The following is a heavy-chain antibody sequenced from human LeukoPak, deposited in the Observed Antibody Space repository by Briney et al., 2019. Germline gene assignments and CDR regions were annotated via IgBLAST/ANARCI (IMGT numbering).Heavy chain of an antibody. D-gene: IGHD3-10*01. V-gene: IGHV3-23*01. CDR1: GFTLSSYG. Sequence: GGTLRLSCAASGFTLSSYGMSWVRQAPGKGLEWVSTISGSGGSTYYADSVKGRFTISRDNSKNTLYLQMNSLRAEDTAVYYCAKSGVIQYYFDYWGQGTLVTVSS. J-gene: IGHJ4*02. CDR3: AKSGVIQYYFDY. CDR2: ISGSGGST.